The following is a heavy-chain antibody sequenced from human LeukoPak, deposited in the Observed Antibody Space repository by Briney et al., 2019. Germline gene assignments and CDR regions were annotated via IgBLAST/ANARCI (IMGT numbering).Heavy chain of an antibody. CDR1: GYTLTELS. CDR3: ATRASVRCSGGSCYSEYWYFDL. CDR2: FDPENGET. D-gene: IGHD2-15*01. V-gene: IGHV1-24*01. J-gene: IGHJ2*01. Sequence: GASVKVSCKVSGYTLTELSMHWVRQAPGKGLECMGGFDPENGETIYAQKFQGRVTMTEDTSTDTAYMELSSLRSEDTAVYYCATRASVRCSGGSCYSEYWYFDLWGRGTLVTVSS.